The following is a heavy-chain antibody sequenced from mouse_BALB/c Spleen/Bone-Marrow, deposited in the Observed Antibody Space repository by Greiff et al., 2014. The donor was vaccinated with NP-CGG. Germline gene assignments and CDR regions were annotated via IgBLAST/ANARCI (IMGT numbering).Heavy chain of an antibody. D-gene: IGHD1-1*01. CDR2: INNNGGST. J-gene: IGHJ1*01. V-gene: IGHV5-6-3*01. CDR3: ARVYGWYFDV. CDR1: GFTFSSYG. Sequence: EVQLQQSGGGLVQPGGSLKLSCVASGFTFSSYGMSWVRQTPDKRLELVATINNNGGSTYYPDSVKGQFTISRDNAKNTLYPQMSSLKSEDTAMYYCARVYGWYFDVWGAGTTVTVSS.